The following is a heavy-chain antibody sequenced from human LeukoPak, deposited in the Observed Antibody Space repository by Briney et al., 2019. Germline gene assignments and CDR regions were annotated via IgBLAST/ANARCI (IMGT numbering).Heavy chain of an antibody. D-gene: IGHD5-18*01. V-gene: IGHV1-46*01. Sequence: GASVKVSCKASGCIFTSYFMHWVRQAPGQGLEWMGLINPSGGSTRYAQKFQGRVTMTRDMSTSTVYMELSSLRSEDTAVYYCARALPHRRLMDTTMEQHWFDPWGQGTLVTVSS. J-gene: IGHJ5*02. CDR3: ARALPHRRLMDTTMEQHWFDP. CDR1: GCIFTSYF. CDR2: INPSGGST.